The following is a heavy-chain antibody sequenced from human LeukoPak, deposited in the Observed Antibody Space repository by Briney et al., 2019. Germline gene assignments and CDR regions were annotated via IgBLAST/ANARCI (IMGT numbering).Heavy chain of an antibody. CDR1: GGSISSFY. V-gene: IGHV4-59*01. CDR2: IYYSGST. CDR3: ATVKQWLVHGYYYYYGMDV. J-gene: IGHJ6*02. D-gene: IGHD6-19*01. Sequence: PSETLSLTCTVSGGSISSFYWSWIRQPPGKGLEWIGYIYYSGSTNYNPSLKSRVTISVDTSKNQFSLKLSSVTAADTAVYYCATVKQWLVHGYYYYYGMDVWGQGTTVTVSS.